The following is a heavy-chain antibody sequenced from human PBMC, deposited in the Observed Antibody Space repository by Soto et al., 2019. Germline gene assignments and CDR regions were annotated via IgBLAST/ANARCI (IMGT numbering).Heavy chain of an antibody. CDR1: GFTFDDYA. J-gene: IGHJ6*02. CDR3: ARGITMIVVVSPQSPYYYYGMDV. CDR2: ISWNSGSI. D-gene: IGHD3-22*01. V-gene: IGHV3-9*01. Sequence: EVQLVESGGGLVQPGRSLRLSCAASGFTFDDYAMHWVRQAPGKGLEWVSGISWNSGSIGYVDSVKGRFTISRDNAKNSLYLQMNSLRAEDTALYYCARGITMIVVVSPQSPYYYYGMDVWGQGTTVTVSS.